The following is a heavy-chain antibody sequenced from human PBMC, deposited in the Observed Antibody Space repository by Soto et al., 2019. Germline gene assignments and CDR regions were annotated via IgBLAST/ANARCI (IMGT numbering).Heavy chain of an antibody. J-gene: IGHJ4*02. Sequence: GESLKISCKGSGYSFTSYWIGWVRQMPGKGLEWMGIIYPGDSDTRYSPSFQGQVTISADKSISTAYLQWSSLKASDTAMYYCARHPGWSGGEFNLAYWGQGTLVTVSS. CDR1: GYSFTSYW. CDR3: ARHPGWSGGEFNLAY. V-gene: IGHV5-51*01. CDR2: IYPGDSDT. D-gene: IGHD2-21*01.